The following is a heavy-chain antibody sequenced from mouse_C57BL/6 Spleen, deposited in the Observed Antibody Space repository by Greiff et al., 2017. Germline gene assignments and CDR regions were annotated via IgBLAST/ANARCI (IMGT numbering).Heavy chain of an antibody. D-gene: IGHD2-3*01. CDR2: ISSGGSYN. CDR1: GLTFSSYG. V-gene: IGHV5-6*01. Sequence: EVMLVESGGDLVKPGGSLKLSCAASGLTFSSYGMSWVRQTPDTRLEWVATISSGGSYNYYPDSVKGRFTISRDNAKNTLYLQMISLKSEDTAMYYCARHEDGYGDFDVWGTGTTVTVSA. J-gene: IGHJ1*03. CDR3: ARHEDGYGDFDV.